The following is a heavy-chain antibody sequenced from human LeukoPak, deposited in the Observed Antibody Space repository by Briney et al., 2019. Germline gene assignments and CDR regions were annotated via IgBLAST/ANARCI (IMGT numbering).Heavy chain of an antibody. CDR1: GFTFSSYA. CDR3: ARPIWFGDEVGAFDI. V-gene: IGHV3-64*01. Sequence: GGSLRLSCAASGFTFSSYAMHWVRQAPGKGLEYVSAISSNGGSTYYANSVKGRFTISRDNSKNTLYLQMGSLRAEDMAVYHCARPIWFGDEVGAFDIWGQGTMVTVSS. CDR2: ISSNGGST. J-gene: IGHJ3*02. D-gene: IGHD3-10*01.